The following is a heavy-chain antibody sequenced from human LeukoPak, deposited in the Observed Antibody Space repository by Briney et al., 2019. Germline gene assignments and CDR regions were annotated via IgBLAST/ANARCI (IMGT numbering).Heavy chain of an antibody. Sequence: PGGSLRLSCAASGFTFSSYGMHWVRQAPGKGLEWVSGIYSGGSTYYADSVKGRFTISRDNSKNTLYLQMDSLRAEDTAVYYCAKGGDSSSWHRFDFWGQGTLVAVSS. J-gene: IGHJ4*02. CDR1: GFTFSSYG. V-gene: IGHV3-NL1*01. D-gene: IGHD6-13*01. CDR2: IYSGGST. CDR3: AKGGDSSSWHRFDF.